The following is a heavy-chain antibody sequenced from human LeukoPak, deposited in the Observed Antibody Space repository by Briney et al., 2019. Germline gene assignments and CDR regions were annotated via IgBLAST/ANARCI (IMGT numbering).Heavy chain of an antibody. D-gene: IGHD5-24*01. CDR2: IYPADSDT. Sequence: GESLKISCKGSGYSFPNYWIAWVRQMPGKGLEWVGIIYPADSDTRYSPSFQGQITISADKSISTAYLQWSSLKASDTAMYYCASRWATSDAFDIWGQGTMVTVSS. CDR3: ASRWATSDAFDI. V-gene: IGHV5-51*01. CDR1: GYSFPNYW. J-gene: IGHJ3*02.